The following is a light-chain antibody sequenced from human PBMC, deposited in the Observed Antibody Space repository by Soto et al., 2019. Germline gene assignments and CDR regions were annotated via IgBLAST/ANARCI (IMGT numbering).Light chain of an antibody. CDR1: QSISSN. CDR3: QQYNNWPPIT. J-gene: IGKJ5*01. Sequence: ETVMTQSPATLSVSPGERATLSCRASQSISSNLAWYQQKPGQAPRLLIYDTSTRATGIPARFSGSASGTEFTLTISSLQSEDSAVYYCQQYNNWPPITFGQGTRLEIK. V-gene: IGKV3-15*01. CDR2: DTS.